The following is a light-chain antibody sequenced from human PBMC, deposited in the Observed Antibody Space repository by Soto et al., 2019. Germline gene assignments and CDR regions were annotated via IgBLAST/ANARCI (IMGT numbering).Light chain of an antibody. Sequence: QSALTQPPSASGSPRQSVTISCSGTSSDVGGYNYVSWHQHHPGKAPKLMIYEVTKRPSGVPDRFSASKSGNTASLTVSGLQAEDEADYYCSSYAGSNNFVVFGGGTKLTVL. CDR1: SSDVGGYNY. CDR3: SSYAGSNNFVV. CDR2: EVT. V-gene: IGLV2-8*01. J-gene: IGLJ2*01.